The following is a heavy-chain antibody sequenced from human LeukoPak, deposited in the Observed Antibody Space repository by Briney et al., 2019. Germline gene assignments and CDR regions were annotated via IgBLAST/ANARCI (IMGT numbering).Heavy chain of an antibody. D-gene: IGHD3-22*01. CDR3: AKGADSSGYYYFDY. CDR2: ISWNSGSI. J-gene: IGHJ4*02. Sequence: GGSLRLSCVASGFTFDHYAMHWVRQAPGKGLEWVSGISWNSGSIGYADSVKGRFTISRDNAKNSLYLQMNSLGAEDTALYYCAKGADSSGYYYFDYWGQGTLVTVSS. V-gene: IGHV3-9*01. CDR1: GFTFDHYA.